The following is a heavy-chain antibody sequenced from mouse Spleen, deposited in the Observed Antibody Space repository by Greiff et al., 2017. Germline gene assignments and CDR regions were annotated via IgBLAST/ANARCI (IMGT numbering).Heavy chain of an antibody. Sequence: EVQGVESGGDLVKPGGSLKLSCAASGFTFSSYGMSWVRQTPDKRLEWVASISSGGSTYYPDSVKGRFTISRDNARNILYLQMSSLRSEDTAMYYCARWEVTFDYWGQGTTLTVSS. J-gene: IGHJ2*01. CDR2: ISSGGST. CDR3: ARWEVTFDY. D-gene: IGHD2-2*01. V-gene: IGHV5-6-5*01. CDR1: GFTFSSYG.